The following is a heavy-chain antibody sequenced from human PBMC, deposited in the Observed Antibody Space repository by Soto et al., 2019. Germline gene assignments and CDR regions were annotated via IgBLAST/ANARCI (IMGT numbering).Heavy chain of an antibody. CDR1: GGTFSSYT. Sequence: QVQLVQSGAEVKKPGSSVKVSCKASGGTFSSYTISWVRQAPGQGLEWMGRIIPILGIANYAQKFQGRVTSTADKSTSTAYMELSSLRSEDTAVYYCARERPDIVATGLDYWGQGTLVTVSS. V-gene: IGHV1-69*08. D-gene: IGHD5-12*01. J-gene: IGHJ4*02. CDR2: IIPILGIA. CDR3: ARERPDIVATGLDY.